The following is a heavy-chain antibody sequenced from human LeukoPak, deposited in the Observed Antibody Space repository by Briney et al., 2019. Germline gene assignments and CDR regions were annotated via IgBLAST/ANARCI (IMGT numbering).Heavy chain of an antibody. CDR1: GFTFSSYE. V-gene: IGHV3-48*03. CDR2: ISSRGSTI. CDR3: ARYCSSTSCYYYYYGMDV. D-gene: IGHD2-2*01. J-gene: IGHJ6*04. Sequence: GGSLRLSCAASGFTFSSYEMNWVRQAPGKGLEGVSYISSRGSTIYYADSVKGRFTISRDNAKNSLYLQMNSLRAEDTAVYYCARYCSSTSCYYYYYGMDVWGKGTTVTVSS.